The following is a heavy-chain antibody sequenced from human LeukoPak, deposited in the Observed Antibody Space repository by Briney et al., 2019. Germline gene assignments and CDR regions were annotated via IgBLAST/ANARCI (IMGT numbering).Heavy chain of an antibody. V-gene: IGHV1-69*05. Sequence: GSSVKVSCKASGGTFSSYAISWVRQAPGQGLEWMGGIIPIFGTANYAQKFQGRVTMTRDTSISTAYMELSSLRSEDTAVYYCARGPYGTGSHFDFWGQGTLVTVSS. CDR3: ARGPYGTGSHFDF. CDR2: IIPIFGTA. D-gene: IGHD3-10*01. J-gene: IGHJ4*02. CDR1: GGTFSSYA.